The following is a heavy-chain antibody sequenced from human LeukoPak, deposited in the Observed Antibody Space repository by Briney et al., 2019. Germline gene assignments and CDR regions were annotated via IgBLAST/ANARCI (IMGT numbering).Heavy chain of an antibody. CDR3: AKDKRSRNIPTSAGFDY. V-gene: IGHV3-9*01. D-gene: IGHD6-13*01. CDR2: IRWNSGSI. CDR1: GFIFEEYA. J-gene: IGHJ4*02. Sequence: GRSLRLSCAASGFIFEEYAMDWVRQVPGKGLEWVSGIRWNSGSIGYVDSVKGRFTISRDNAKNSLYLQMNSPRAEDTGLYYCAKDKRSRNIPTSAGFDYWGQGTLVTVSS.